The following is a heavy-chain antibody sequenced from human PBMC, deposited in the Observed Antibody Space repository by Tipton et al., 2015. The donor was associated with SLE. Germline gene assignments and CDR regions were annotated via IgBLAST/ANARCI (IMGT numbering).Heavy chain of an antibody. D-gene: IGHD3-16*01. V-gene: IGHV4-59*11. J-gene: IGHJ4*02. CDR3: ASGGIYFDY. CDR2: IYYSGST. Sequence: TLSLTCTVSGGSISSHYWSWVRQPPGKGLEWIGYIYYSGSTNYNPSPQSRVTISVDTSKNQFSLKLSSVTAADTAVYYCASGGIYFDYWGQGTLVTVSS. CDR1: GGSISSHY.